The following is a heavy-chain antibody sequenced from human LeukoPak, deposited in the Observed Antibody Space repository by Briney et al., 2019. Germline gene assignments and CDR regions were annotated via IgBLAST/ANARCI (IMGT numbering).Heavy chain of an antibody. CDR2: INPDSGGT. J-gene: IGHJ5*02. V-gene: IGHV1-2*02. CDR1: GYTFTGYY. CDR3: ARDLFVQQKLSFDP. D-gene: IGHD6-13*01. Sequence: ASVKVSCKASGYTFTGYYIHWVRQAPGQGLEWMGWINPDSGGTNYAQKFQGRVTVTRDTSISTTYMELSRLRSDDTAVYYCARDLFVQQKLSFDPWGQGTLVTVSS.